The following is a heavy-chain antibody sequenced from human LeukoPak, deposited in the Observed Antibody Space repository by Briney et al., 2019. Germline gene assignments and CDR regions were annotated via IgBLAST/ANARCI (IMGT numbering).Heavy chain of an antibody. J-gene: IGHJ6*03. CDR3: ARDLKSCSSTSCYSTYMDV. CDR2: ISSSSSYI. Sequence: GASLRLSCAASGFTFSSYSMNWVRQAPGKGLEWVSPISSSSSYIYYADSVKGRFTISRDNAKNSLYLQMNSLRAEDTAVYYCARDLKSCSSTSCYSTYMDVWGKGTTVTVSS. V-gene: IGHV3-21*01. D-gene: IGHD2-2*01. CDR1: GFTFSSYS.